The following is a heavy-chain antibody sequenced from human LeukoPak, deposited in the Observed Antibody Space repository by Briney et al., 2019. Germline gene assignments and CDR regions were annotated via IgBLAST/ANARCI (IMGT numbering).Heavy chain of an antibody. CDR1: GGSISSYY. J-gene: IGHJ4*02. CDR2: IYYSGST. V-gene: IGHV4-59*08. D-gene: IGHD1-26*01. CDR3: ARGKSRGSHIDY. Sequence: SETLSLTCTVSGGSISSYYWSWIRQPPGKGLEWIGYIYYSGSTNYNPSLTRRVTISVDTSKLQSSLKLSSVTAADTAVYYCARGKSRGSHIDYWGQGTLVTVSS.